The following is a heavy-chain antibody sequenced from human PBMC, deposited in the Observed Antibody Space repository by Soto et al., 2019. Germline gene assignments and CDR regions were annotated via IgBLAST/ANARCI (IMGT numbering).Heavy chain of an antibody. Sequence: PSETLSLTCTVSDGSITDYHWNWIRRPPGKGLEWIGYVSYSGSSNYNPALKNRVAVSSDTSKNQFFLKLNSVTAADTAVYYCTRLRYNGAFDYWGKGILVPVSS. D-gene: IGHD1-1*01. V-gene: IGHV4-59*08. J-gene: IGHJ4*02. CDR3: TRLRYNGAFDY. CDR1: DGSITDYH. CDR2: VSYSGSS.